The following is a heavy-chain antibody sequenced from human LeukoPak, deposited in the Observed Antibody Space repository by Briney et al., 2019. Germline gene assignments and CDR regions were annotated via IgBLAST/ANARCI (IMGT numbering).Heavy chain of an antibody. CDR1: GGSISSYY. CDR3: ARTTEGGYTYDYFYYYYMDV. Sequence: SETLSLTCTVSGGSISSYYWSWIRQPPGKGLEWTAYIYYSGSTNYNRSLKSRVTISVDTSKNQFSLKLSSVTAADTAVYYCARTTEGGYTYDYFYYYYMDVWGKGTTVTVSS. V-gene: IGHV4-59*01. D-gene: IGHD5-18*01. J-gene: IGHJ6*03. CDR2: IYYSGST.